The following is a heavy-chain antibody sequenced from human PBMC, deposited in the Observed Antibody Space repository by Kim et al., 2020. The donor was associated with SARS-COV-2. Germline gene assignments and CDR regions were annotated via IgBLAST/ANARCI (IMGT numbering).Heavy chain of an antibody. J-gene: IGHJ4*02. D-gene: IGHD3-10*01. Sequence: GGSLRLSCAASGFTFSSYWMSWVRQGLGNGLAWVAPITPAGREKYYVDSVKGRFTISRDNAKNSLYLQMNSLRAEDTAVYYCARDETFLDYYGSGWIQAFDYWGQGTLVTVSS. CDR3: ARDETFLDYYGSGWIQAFDY. CDR1: GFTFSSYW. V-gene: IGHV3-7*01. CDR2: ITPAGREK.